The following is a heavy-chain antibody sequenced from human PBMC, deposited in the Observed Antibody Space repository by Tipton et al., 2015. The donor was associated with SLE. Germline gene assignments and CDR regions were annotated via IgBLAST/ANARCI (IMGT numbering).Heavy chain of an antibody. CDR3: ARGNDYYYYYGMDA. CDR2: IYYSGST. V-gene: IGHV4-59*11. D-gene: IGHD1-1*01. CDR1: GGSISSHY. Sequence: TLSLTCTVSGGSISSHYWSWIRQPPGKGLEWIGYIYYSGSTNYNPSLKSRVTISVDTSKNQFSLKLSSVTAADTAVYYCARGNDYYYYYGMDAWGQGTTVTVSS. J-gene: IGHJ6*02.